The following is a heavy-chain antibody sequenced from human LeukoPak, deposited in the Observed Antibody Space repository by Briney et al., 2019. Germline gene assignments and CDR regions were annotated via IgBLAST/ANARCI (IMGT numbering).Heavy chain of an antibody. CDR2: IYTSGST. CDR3: ARGRDSRGYQFKGFDY. Sequence: PSETLSLTCTVSGGSISSYYWSWIRQPAGKGLEGIGRIYTSGSTNYNPSLKSRVTMSVDTSKNQFSLRLSPVTAADTAVYYCARGRDSRGYQFKGFDYWGQGTLVTVSS. D-gene: IGHD3-22*01. CDR1: GGSISSYY. J-gene: IGHJ4*02. V-gene: IGHV4-4*07.